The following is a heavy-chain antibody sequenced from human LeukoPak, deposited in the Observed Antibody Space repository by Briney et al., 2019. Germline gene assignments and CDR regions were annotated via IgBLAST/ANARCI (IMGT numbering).Heavy chain of an antibody. Sequence: SETLSLTCTVSGDSHGRYYWHWLPAPAGKGLEWIGRISACGGTKYTPSLKSRVNMSGDTYRTRFPLRLRSESPADRGVFFCGRGGYCDGTGCYLGYYSYYYMHGWGKGTTVSVSS. D-gene: IGHD2-2*01. CDR2: ISACGGT. CDR3: GRGGYCDGTGCYLGYYSYYYMHG. V-gene: IGHV4-4*07. J-gene: IGHJ6*03. CDR1: GDSHGRYY.